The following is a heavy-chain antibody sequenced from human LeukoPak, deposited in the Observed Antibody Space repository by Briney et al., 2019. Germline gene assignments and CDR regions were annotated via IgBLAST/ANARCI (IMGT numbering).Heavy chain of an antibody. Sequence: SETLSLTCTVSGGSISSSSYYWGWIRQPPGKGLEWIGSIYYSGSTYYNPSLKSRVTISVDTSKNQFSLKLSSVTAADTAVYYCARESGDYDFWSGYYTANWFDPWGQGTLVTVSS. D-gene: IGHD3-3*01. J-gene: IGHJ5*02. CDR3: ARESGDYDFWSGYYTANWFDP. CDR2: IYYSGST. V-gene: IGHV4-39*07. CDR1: GGSISSSSYY.